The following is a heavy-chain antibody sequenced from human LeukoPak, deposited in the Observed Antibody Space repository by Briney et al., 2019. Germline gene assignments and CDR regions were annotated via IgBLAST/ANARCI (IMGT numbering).Heavy chain of an antibody. D-gene: IGHD4-17*01. CDR1: GFTVSSNY. CDR2: IYSGGST. Sequence: GGSLRLSCAASGFTVSSNYMSWVRRAPGKGLEWVSVIYSGGSTYYADSVKGRFTISRDNSKNTLYLQMNSLRAEDTAVYYCARGATVTTFVSSQRDYYYYHGMDVWGQGTTVTVSS. CDR3: ARGATVTTFVSSQRDYYYYHGMDV. J-gene: IGHJ6*02. V-gene: IGHV3-53*01.